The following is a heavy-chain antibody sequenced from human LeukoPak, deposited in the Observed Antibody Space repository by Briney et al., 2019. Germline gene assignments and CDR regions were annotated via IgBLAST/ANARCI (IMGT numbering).Heavy chain of an antibody. J-gene: IGHJ6*03. CDR2: ISRSGSTI. CDR1: GFIFSSYE. CDR3: AELGITMIGGV. D-gene: IGHD3-10*02. V-gene: IGHV3-48*03. Sequence: GGSLRLSCAASGFIFSSYEMNGVRQAPGKGLEGGSYISRSGSTIYYADSVKGRFTISRDNAKNSLYLQMNRLRAEDTAVYYCAELGITMIGGVWGKGTTVTISS.